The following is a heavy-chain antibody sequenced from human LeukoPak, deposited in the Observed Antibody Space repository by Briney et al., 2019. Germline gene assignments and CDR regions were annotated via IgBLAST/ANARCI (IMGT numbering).Heavy chain of an antibody. Sequence: VKVSREASVDTFSIYTISGVRHAPRQGREWVVKIIPILGIANYAQKFQGRVTITADKSTSTAYMEMSSLRSEDTAVYYCARDMVRGYKTCDYWGHGTLVTVSS. CDR1: VDTFSIYT. D-gene: IGHD3-10*01. V-gene: IGHV1-69*04. CDR3: ARDMVRGYKTCDY. J-gene: IGHJ4*01. CDR2: IIPILGIA.